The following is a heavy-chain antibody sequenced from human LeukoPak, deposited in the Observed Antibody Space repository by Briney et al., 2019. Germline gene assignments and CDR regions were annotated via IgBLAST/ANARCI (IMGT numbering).Heavy chain of an antibody. CDR1: GYTFTGYG. CDR2: ISAYNGNT. CDR3: ARGRFAMTCSIFVF. Sequence: GASVKVSCKASGYTFTGYGMSWVRQAPGQGLEWMGWISAYNGNTNYAQKLQGRVTMTTDTSTSTAYMELRSLRSDDTAVYYCARGRFAMTCSIFVFWAQGPLVTVSS. J-gene: IGHJ4*02. V-gene: IGHV1-18*01. D-gene: IGHD3-3*01.